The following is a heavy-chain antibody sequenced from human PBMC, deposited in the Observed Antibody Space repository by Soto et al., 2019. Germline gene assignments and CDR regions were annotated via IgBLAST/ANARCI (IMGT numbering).Heavy chain of an antibody. CDR2: IYYSGST. D-gene: IGHD6-13*01. CDR1: GGSISSSSYY. V-gene: IGHV4-39*01. Sequence: SETLSLTCTVSGGSISSSSYYWGWIRQPPGKGLEWIGSIYYSGSTYYNPSLKSRVTISVDTSKNQFSLKLSSVTAADTAVYYCARHLGAAAGTVYFDYWGQGTLVTVSS. J-gene: IGHJ4*02. CDR3: ARHLGAAAGTVYFDY.